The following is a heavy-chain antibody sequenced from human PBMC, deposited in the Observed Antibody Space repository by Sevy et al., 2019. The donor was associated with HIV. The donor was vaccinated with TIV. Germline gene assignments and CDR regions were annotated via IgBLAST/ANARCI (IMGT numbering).Heavy chain of an antibody. Sequence: LETLSLTCTVSGGSVSSGSYYWSWIRQPPVKGLEWIGDIYYSGSTNYNPSLKSRVTISVDTSKNQFSLKLSSVSAADTAVYYCARVNRYSSGYNWFDPWGQGTLVTVSS. J-gene: IGHJ5*02. V-gene: IGHV4-61*01. CDR1: GGSVSSGSYY. CDR3: ARVNRYSSGYNWFDP. CDR2: IYYSGST. D-gene: IGHD6-19*01.